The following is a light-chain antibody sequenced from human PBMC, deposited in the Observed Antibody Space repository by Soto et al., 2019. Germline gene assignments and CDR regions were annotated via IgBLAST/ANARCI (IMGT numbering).Light chain of an antibody. CDR2: AVN. J-gene: IGLJ3*02. CDR3: CSYAGSYTWV. V-gene: IGLV2-11*01. Sequence: QSALTQPRSVSGSPGQSVTISCTGTSSDVGGYNYVSWYQQHPGKAPKLLIYAVNKRPSGVPDRFSGSKSGNTASLTISGLQAEYEADYYCCSYAGSYTWVFGGGTKLTVL. CDR1: SSDVGGYNY.